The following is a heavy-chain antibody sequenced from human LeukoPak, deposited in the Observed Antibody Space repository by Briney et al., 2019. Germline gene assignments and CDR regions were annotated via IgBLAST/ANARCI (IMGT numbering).Heavy chain of an antibody. J-gene: IGHJ3*02. D-gene: IGHD3-10*01. CDR2: ISGSGGST. CDR1: GFTFSSYG. CDR3: AKFGLAGSGRYHDAFDI. Sequence: PGGSLRLSCAASGFTFSSYGMTWVRHAPGKGLEWVSAISGSGGSTYYADSVKGRSTISRDNSKNTLYLQMNSLRAEDTAVYYCAKFGLAGSGRYHDAFDIWGQGTMVTVSS. V-gene: IGHV3-23*01.